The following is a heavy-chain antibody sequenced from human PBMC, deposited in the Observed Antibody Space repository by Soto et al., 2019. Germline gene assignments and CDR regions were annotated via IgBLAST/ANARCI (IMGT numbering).Heavy chain of an antibody. D-gene: IGHD6-6*01. J-gene: IGHJ6*02. Sequence: EVQLLESGGGLVQPGGSLRLSCAASGFTFSSYAMSWVRQAPGKGLEWVSAISGSGGSTYYADSVKGRFTISRDNSKNTLYLQMNSLRAEDTAVYYCAKFLKQLSGPYYYYGMDVWGQLTTVTVSS. CDR2: ISGSGGST. V-gene: IGHV3-23*01. CDR1: GFTFSSYA. CDR3: AKFLKQLSGPYYYYGMDV.